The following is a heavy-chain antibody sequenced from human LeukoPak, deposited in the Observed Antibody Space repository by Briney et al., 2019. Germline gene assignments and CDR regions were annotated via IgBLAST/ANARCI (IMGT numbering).Heavy chain of an antibody. J-gene: IGHJ4*02. V-gene: IGHV1-18*01. Sequence: AAAVKVFCKASGYTFTGYGISWVRQAPGQGPGWMGCIRCCNGYANYAQKLPGRLTMTTDTSTSTAYIELRSLRSDDTAVYYCASDPEGSGSYYTDYWGQGTLVTVS. D-gene: IGHD3-10*01. CDR2: IRCCNGYA. CDR3: ASDPEGSGSYYTDY. CDR1: GYTFTGYG.